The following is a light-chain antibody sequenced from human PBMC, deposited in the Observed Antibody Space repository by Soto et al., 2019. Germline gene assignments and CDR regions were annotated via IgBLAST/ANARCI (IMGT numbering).Light chain of an antibody. CDR1: QSVSRN. J-gene: IGKJ3*01. CDR2: GAS. CDR3: QQYNNWPGVT. V-gene: IGKV3-15*01. Sequence: EIVMTQSPATLSVSPGERATLSCRASQSVSRNLAWYQQKPGQAPRLLIYGASTRATGIPARFSGSGSGTEFTLTISSLQSEDFAVYYCQQYNNWPGVTFGPGTKVDIK.